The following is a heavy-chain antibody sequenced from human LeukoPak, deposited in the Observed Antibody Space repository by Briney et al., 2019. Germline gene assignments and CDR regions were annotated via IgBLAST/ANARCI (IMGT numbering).Heavy chain of an antibody. CDR2: IYTSGST. Sequence: SETLSLTCTVSGGSISSYYWSWIRQPAGKGLEWIGRIYTSGSTNYNPSLKSRVTMSVDTSKNQFSLKLSSVTAADTAVYYCARRGCSYGYARVDAFDIWGQGTMVTVSS. J-gene: IGHJ3*02. CDR3: ARRGCSYGYARVDAFDI. V-gene: IGHV4-4*07. D-gene: IGHD5-18*01. CDR1: GGSISSYY.